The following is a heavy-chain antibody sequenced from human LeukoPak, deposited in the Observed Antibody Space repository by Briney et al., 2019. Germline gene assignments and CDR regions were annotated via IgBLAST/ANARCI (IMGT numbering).Heavy chain of an antibody. J-gene: IGHJ4*02. Sequence: GGSLRLSCAASGLTFSSYWMHWVRQAPGKGLVWVSRIKSDGSSTSYADSVKGRFTISRDNAKNTLYLQMNSLRAEDTAVYYCARDQGGSYSYWGQGTLVTVSS. CDR2: IKSDGSST. V-gene: IGHV3-74*01. CDR1: GLTFSSYW. CDR3: ARDQGGSYSY. D-gene: IGHD1-26*01.